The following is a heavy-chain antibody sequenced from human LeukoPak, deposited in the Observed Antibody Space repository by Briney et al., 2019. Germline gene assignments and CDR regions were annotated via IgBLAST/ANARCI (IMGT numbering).Heavy chain of an antibody. Sequence: GGSLRLSCAASGFTFSSYAMTWVRQAPGKGLEWVSAISGSGGRTYYADFVKGRFTISRDNSRNTLYLQMNSLSAEDTAVHYCAKGYSDYYYYMDVWGKGTTVTVSS. CDR2: ISGSGGRT. CDR3: AKGYSDYYYYMDV. CDR1: GFTFSSYA. J-gene: IGHJ6*03. V-gene: IGHV3-23*01. D-gene: IGHD1-1*01.